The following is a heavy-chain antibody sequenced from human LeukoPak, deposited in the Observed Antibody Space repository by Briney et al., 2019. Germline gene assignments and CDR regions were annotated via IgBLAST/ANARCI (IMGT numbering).Heavy chain of an antibody. CDR2: IYYSGST. CDR3: ARVPSYDTYEGNAFDI. Sequence: PSETLSLTCTVSGGSISSGDYYWSWIRQPPGKGLEWIGYIYYSGSTYYNPSLKSRVTISVDTSKNQFSLKLSSVTAADTAVYYCARVPSYDTYEGNAFDIWGQGTMVTVSS. J-gene: IGHJ3*02. CDR1: GGSISSGDYY. D-gene: IGHD3-22*01. V-gene: IGHV4-30-4*01.